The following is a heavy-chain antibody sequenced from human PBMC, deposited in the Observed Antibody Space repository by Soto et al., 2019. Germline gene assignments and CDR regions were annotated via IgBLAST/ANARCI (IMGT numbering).Heavy chain of an antibody. J-gene: IGHJ4*02. CDR1: GLTYSNFG. Sequence: QVQLVESGGGVVQPGRSLRLSCAASGLTYSNFGMHWVRQAPGKGLEWVAIISTDGRDKYYGDSVKGRFTISRDNSENTLYLQMNSLREEDTAVYYCAKGVPTYSEGPDQWGKRTLVTVSA. CDR2: ISTDGRDK. D-gene: IGHD4-4*01. V-gene: IGHV3-30*18. CDR3: AKGVPTYSEGPDQ.